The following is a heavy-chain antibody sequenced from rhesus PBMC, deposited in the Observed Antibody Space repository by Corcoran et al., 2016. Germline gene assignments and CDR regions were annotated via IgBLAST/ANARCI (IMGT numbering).Heavy chain of an antibody. CDR1: GYTFTSYY. V-gene: IGHV1-1*01. Sequence: QVQLVQSGAEIKQPGASVKLSCKASGYTFTSYYMHWVRQAPGQGLEWIGLSSPYNGNKGYAQNFQGRVTITTDTSTSTGYMELSSLRSEDTAVYYCTRAGAAATFDYWGQGVLVTVSS. D-gene: IGHD6-43*01. J-gene: IGHJ4*01. CDR2: SSPYNGNK. CDR3: TRAGAAATFDY.